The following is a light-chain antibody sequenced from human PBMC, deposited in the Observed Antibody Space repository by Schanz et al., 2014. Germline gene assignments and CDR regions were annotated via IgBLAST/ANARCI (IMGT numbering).Light chain of an antibody. Sequence: QSVLTQPASVSGSPGQSITISCTGTSNDVGGYNYVSWYQQHPGKAPKLMIYDVSKRPSGVPDRFSGSKSGNTASLTVSGLQAEDEADYYCSSYAGSNNLVFGGGTKLTVL. CDR2: DVS. J-gene: IGLJ2*01. CDR3: SSYAGSNNLV. CDR1: SNDVGGYNY. V-gene: IGLV2-8*01.